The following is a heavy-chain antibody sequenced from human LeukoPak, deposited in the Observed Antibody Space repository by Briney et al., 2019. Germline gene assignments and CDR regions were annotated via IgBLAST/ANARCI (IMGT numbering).Heavy chain of an antibody. D-gene: IGHD1-14*01. Sequence: GGSLRLSCAASGFTFSSYAMSWVRQAPGQGLEWVSSINGNGDSTYYADSVRGRFTISKDNSKNTLYLQMNSLRAEDTAVYYCAKPARTDYADFWGQGTLVTVSS. CDR3: AKPARTDYADF. V-gene: IGHV3-23*01. CDR2: INGNGDST. CDR1: GFTFSSYA. J-gene: IGHJ4*02.